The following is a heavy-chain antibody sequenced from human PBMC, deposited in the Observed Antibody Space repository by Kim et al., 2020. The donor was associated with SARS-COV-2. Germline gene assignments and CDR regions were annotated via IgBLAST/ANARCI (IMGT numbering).Heavy chain of an antibody. CDR1: GFTFSSYA. CDR3: ARDGGNWFDP. D-gene: IGHD3-16*01. J-gene: IGHJ5*02. CDR2: ISYDGSNK. V-gene: IGHV3-30-3*01. Sequence: GGSLRLSCAASGFTFSSYAMHWVRQAPGKGLEWVAVISYDGSNKYYADSVKGRFTISRDNSKNTLYLQMNSLRAEDTAVYYCARDGGNWFDPWGRGTLAT.